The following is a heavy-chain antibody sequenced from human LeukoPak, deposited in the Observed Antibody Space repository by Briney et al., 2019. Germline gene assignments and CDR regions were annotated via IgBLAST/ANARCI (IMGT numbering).Heavy chain of an antibody. V-gene: IGHV1-8*03. CDR1: GYTFISYD. J-gene: IGHJ3*02. Sequence: ASVKVSCKASGYTFISYDINWVRQVTGQGLEWMGCMNPNSGNTGYAQKFQGRVTITRNTSISTAYMELSSLRSEDTAVYYCASRFGELLSHAFDIWGQGTMVTVSS. CDR2: MNPNSGNT. D-gene: IGHD3-10*01. CDR3: ASRFGELLSHAFDI.